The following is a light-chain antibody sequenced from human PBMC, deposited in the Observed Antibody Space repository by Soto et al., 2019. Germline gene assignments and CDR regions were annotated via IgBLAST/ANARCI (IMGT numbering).Light chain of an antibody. CDR3: QQYNIWPQT. Sequence: VMTQSPATLSVSPGERATLSCRASQNLRSSLAWYQQKPGQAPRRLIYGASTRATGIPARFSGSGSGTEFTLTISSLQSEDFAVYFCQQYNIWPQTFGQGTKVDIK. CDR1: QNLRSS. CDR2: GAS. J-gene: IGKJ1*01. V-gene: IGKV3-15*01.